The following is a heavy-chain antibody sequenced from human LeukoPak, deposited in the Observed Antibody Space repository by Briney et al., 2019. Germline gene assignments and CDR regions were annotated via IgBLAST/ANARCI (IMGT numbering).Heavy chain of an antibody. CDR1: GFTVSANY. V-gene: IGHV3-53*04. CDR3: ARATTGQMAPYYFDY. Sequence: GGSLTLSCAASGFTVSANYMRWLRQAPGKGLEWVSVIYSGGSTYYADSVKGRFTISRHNSQNTVYLQMNSLTAEDTAVYYCARATTGQMAPYYFDYWGQGTLVTVSS. J-gene: IGHJ4*02. D-gene: IGHD1-14*01. CDR2: IYSGGST.